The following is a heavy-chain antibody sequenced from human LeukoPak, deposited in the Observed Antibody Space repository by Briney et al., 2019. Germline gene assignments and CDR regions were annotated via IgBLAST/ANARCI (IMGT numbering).Heavy chain of an antibody. CDR3: ARLRRDGYNYYFDY. V-gene: IGHV1-2*06. J-gene: IGHJ4*02. CDR2: INPNSGGT. CDR1: GYTFTGYY. D-gene: IGHD5-24*01. Sequence: ASVKVSCKASGYTFTGYYMHWVQQAPGQGLEWMGRINPNSGGTNYAQKFQGRVTMTRDTSISTAYMELSRLRSDDTAVYYCARLRRDGYNYYFDYWGQGTLVTVSS.